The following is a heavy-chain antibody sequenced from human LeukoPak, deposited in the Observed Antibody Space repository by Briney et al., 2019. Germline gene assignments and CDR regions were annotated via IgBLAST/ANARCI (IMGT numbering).Heavy chain of an antibody. Sequence: PSETLSLTCTVSGGSISSYYWSWIRQPPGKGLEWIGYIYYSGSTNYNPSLKSRVTISVDTSKNQFSLKLSSVTAADTAVYYCARAGEFGVIDYWGQGTLVTVSS. CDR3: ARAGEFGVIDY. D-gene: IGHD3-10*01. CDR1: GGSISSYY. CDR2: IYYSGST. V-gene: IGHV4-59*01. J-gene: IGHJ4*02.